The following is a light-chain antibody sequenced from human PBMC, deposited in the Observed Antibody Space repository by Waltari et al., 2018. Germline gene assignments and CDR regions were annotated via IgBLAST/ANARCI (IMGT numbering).Light chain of an antibody. CDR2: DVS. CDR3: NSYSTSSTFV. V-gene: IGLV2-14*01. J-gene: IGLJ1*01. Sequence: QSALTQPASVSGSPGQSITISCTGSNSDVGGYNFVSWYQQHPGKAPKLMIYDVSNRPSGVSNRFSGSKSGNTDSLTISGLQPEDAADYYCNSYSTSSTFVFGTGTRVTVL. CDR1: NSDVGGYNF.